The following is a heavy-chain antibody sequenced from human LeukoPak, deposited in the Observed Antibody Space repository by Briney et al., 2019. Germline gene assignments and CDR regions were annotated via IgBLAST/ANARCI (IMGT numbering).Heavy chain of an antibody. D-gene: IGHD3-9*01. Sequence: SQTLSLTCAISGDSVSNNNAAWNWIRQSPSRGLEWLGRTYYRSQWRNEYAESVRSRIFINAETSKKQFSLQLDYVTPEDTAVYFCARYRIGSVRYGDVWGQGTTVTVSS. CDR1: GDSVSNNNAA. CDR2: TYYRSQWRN. J-gene: IGHJ6*02. V-gene: IGHV6-1*01. CDR3: ARYRIGSVRYGDV.